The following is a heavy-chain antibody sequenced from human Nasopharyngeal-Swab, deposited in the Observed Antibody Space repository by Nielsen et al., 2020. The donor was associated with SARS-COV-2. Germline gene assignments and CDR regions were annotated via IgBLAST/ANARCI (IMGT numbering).Heavy chain of an antibody. CDR2: IKSDGSST. CDR3: ARESIAAAGPGMDV. Sequence: GESLKISCAVSGFIFSSYWMHWVRQAPGKGLVWVSRIKSDGSSTSYADSVKGRFTISRDNAKNTLFLQMNSLRAEDTAVYYCARESIAAAGPGMDVWGQGTTVTVSS. J-gene: IGHJ6*02. V-gene: IGHV3-74*01. CDR1: GFIFSSYW. D-gene: IGHD6-13*01.